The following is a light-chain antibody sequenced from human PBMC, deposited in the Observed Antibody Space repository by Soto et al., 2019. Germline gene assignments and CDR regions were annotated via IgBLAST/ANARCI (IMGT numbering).Light chain of an antibody. CDR2: GAS. V-gene: IGKV3-20*01. CDR3: QQYGSSGT. J-gene: IGKJ1*01. Sequence: EIVLTQSPGTLSLSPWERATLSCRASQSVSNNYLAWYQQKPGQAPRLLIYGASNRATGIPDRFSGSGSGTDFTLTISRLEPDEFAVYYCQQYGSSGTFGQGTKVDIK. CDR1: QSVSNNY.